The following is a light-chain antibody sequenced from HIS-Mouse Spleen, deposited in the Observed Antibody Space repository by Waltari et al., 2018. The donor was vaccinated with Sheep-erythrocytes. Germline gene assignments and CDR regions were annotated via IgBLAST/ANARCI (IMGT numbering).Light chain of an antibody. CDR1: QDISNY. J-gene: IGKJ4*01. Sequence: DIQMTQSPSSLSASVGDRLTITCQASQDISNYLNWDQQKPGKAPKLLIYDASNLETGVPSRFSGSGSGTDFTFTISSLQPEDIATYYCQQYDNLPLTFGGRTKVEIK. CDR3: QQYDNLPLT. V-gene: IGKV1-33*01. CDR2: DAS.